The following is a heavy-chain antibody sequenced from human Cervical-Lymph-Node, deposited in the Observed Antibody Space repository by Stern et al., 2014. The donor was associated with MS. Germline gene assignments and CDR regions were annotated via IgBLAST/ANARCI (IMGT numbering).Heavy chain of an antibody. CDR2: IFPVLGTP. J-gene: IGHJ5*02. V-gene: IGHV1-69*01. Sequence: QVQLVQSGAEGTKPGSSVKVSCKASGGTFSKFPSSWVRQAPGQGLEWMGGIFPVLGTPTCAQVFMGRVTITAYVSTSTVYMELSSLRSDDTAVYYCALSSETSDRWYSLGYDLWGQGTLVTVSS. CDR1: GGTFSKFP. CDR3: ALSSETSDRWYSLGYDL. D-gene: IGHD6-13*01.